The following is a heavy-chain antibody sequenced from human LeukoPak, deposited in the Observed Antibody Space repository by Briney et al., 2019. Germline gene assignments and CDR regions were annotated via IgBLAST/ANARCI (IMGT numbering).Heavy chain of an antibody. CDR1: GGSFSGYY. D-gene: IGHD6-19*01. CDR2: INHSGST. Sequence: SETLSLTCAVYGGSFSGYYWSWIRQPPGKGLEWVGEINHSGSTNYNPSLKSRVTISVDTSKNQFSLKLSSVTAADTAVYYCATPEYSSGSAFDYWGQGTLVTVSS. V-gene: IGHV4-34*01. CDR3: ATPEYSSGSAFDY. J-gene: IGHJ4*02.